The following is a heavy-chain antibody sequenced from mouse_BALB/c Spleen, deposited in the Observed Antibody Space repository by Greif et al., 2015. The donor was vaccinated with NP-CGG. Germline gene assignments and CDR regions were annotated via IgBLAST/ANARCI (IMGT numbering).Heavy chain of an antibody. Sequence: EVQGVESGGGLVQPGGSLRLSCATSGFTFTDYCMSWVRQPPGKALEWLGFIRNKANGYTTEYSASVKGRFTISRDNSQSILYLQMNTLRAEDSATYYCARDVGFDYWGQGTTLTVSS. CDR2: IRNKANGYTT. CDR1: GFTFTDYC. V-gene: IGHV7-3*02. CDR3: ARDVGFDY. D-gene: IGHD4-1*01. J-gene: IGHJ2*01.